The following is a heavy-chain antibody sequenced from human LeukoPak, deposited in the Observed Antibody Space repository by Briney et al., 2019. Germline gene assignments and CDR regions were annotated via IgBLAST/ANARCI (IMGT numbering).Heavy chain of an antibody. J-gene: IGHJ4*02. CDR1: GFTFTTYH. D-gene: IGHD7-27*01. CDR2: IRNDESDK. CDR3: ARDYNWGVDY. Sequence: GGSLRLSCAASGFTFTTYHMHWVRQAPGKGLEWQSFIRNDESDKYYTDSVKGRFTISRDNSKNTVYLQMNSLRVEDTAVYYCARDYNWGVDYWGQGTLVTVSS. V-gene: IGHV3-30*02.